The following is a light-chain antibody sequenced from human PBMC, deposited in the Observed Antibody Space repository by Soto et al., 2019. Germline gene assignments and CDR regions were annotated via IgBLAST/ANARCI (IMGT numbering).Light chain of an antibody. CDR1: QNINNW. V-gene: IGKV1-5*01. J-gene: IGKJ1*01. CDR2: DAS. CDR3: QQYSTYSRGA. Sequence: DIQMTQSPSTLSASIGDRVTITCRASQNINNWLAWYQLKPGKAPRLLIYDASSLQSGVPSRFSGSGSGTDFTLTISSLQPDDCATYSCQQYSTYSRGAFGQGTKVDI.